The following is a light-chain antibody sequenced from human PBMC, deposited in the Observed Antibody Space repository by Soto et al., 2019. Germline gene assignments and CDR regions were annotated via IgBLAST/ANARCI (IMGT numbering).Light chain of an antibody. Sequence: IQLTQSPSSLSASVGDRVTITCRASQGISSYLAWYQQKPGKAPKLLIYAASTLQSGVPSRFSGSGSGTDFTRIISSLQPEDFATYYCQQHNSYPRTFGQGTKVEIK. J-gene: IGKJ1*01. CDR3: QQHNSYPRT. CDR1: QGISSY. CDR2: AAS. V-gene: IGKV1-9*01.